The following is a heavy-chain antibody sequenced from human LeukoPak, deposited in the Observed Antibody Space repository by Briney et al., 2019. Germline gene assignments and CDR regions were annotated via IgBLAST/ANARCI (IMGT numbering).Heavy chain of an antibody. CDR1: GFTFSNYW. Sequence: GGSLRLSCAASGFTFSNYWMSWVRQAPGKGLEWVANIKKDGSEKKYVDSVKGRFTISRDNAKNSLYLQMNSLRAEDTAVYYCARGGSHYAFDYWGQGTLVTVSS. V-gene: IGHV3-7*01. D-gene: IGHD3-16*01. CDR3: ARGGSHYAFDY. CDR2: IKKDGSEK. J-gene: IGHJ4*02.